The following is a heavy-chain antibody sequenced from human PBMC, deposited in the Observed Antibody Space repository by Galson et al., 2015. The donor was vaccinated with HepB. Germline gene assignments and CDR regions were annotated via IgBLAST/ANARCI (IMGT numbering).Heavy chain of an antibody. J-gene: IGHJ4*02. CDR2: INAGNGNT. CDR3: VRGHTIPFGGVFVVPVYFDC. Sequence: SVKVSCKASGYTFTDYAIHWVRQAPGQGLEWLGWINAGNGNTKLAQKFQDRVTITSDTSASTAYMDLSNLRSEDTAVYSCVRGHTIPFGGVFVVPVYFDCWGQGTLVTVSS. D-gene: IGHD3-16*02. CDR1: GYTFTDYA. V-gene: IGHV1-3*01.